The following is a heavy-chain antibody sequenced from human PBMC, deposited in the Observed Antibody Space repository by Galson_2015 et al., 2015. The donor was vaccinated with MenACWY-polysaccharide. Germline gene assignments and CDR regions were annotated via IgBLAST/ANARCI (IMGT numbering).Heavy chain of an antibody. V-gene: IGHV3-33*01. CDR3: ARDVGGDSSGTDY. Sequence: SLRLSCAASGSRFSNSGMHWVRQAPGKGLEWVAVIQYDGSNKVYADSVKGRFTISRDSSKNTVYLQMNSLIAEDTAVYYCARDVGGDSSGTDYWGQGTLVTVSS. J-gene: IGHJ4*02. CDR2: IQYDGSNK. CDR1: GSRFSNSG. D-gene: IGHD3-22*01.